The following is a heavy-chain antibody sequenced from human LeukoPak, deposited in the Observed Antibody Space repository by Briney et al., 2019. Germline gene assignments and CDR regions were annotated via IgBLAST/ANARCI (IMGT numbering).Heavy chain of an antibody. CDR1: GGSISSYY. CDR3: ARATLKAGNDAFDI. V-gene: IGHV4-59*01. J-gene: IGHJ3*02. Sequence: SETLSLTCSVSGGSISSYYWSWIRQPPGKGLEWIGYIYYSGSTNYNPSLKSRVTISVDTSKNQFSLKLSSVTAADTAVYYCARATLKAGNDAFDIWGQGTMVTVSS. D-gene: IGHD5-12*01. CDR2: IYYSGST.